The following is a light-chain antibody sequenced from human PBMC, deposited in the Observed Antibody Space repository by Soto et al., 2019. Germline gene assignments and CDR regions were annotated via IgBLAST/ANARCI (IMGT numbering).Light chain of an antibody. CDR3: QQYNSFSLT. CDR1: QDISNL. Sequence: DIQMTHSPSFVAAAVGDRVAPTCRASQDISNLLAWYQQKPGKAPTLLIYSTSNLQRGVPSRFSGSGSGTDFTLTISGLQPEDFASYYCQQYNSFSLTFGGGTKVDI. J-gene: IGKJ4*01. V-gene: IGKV1-12*01. CDR2: STS.